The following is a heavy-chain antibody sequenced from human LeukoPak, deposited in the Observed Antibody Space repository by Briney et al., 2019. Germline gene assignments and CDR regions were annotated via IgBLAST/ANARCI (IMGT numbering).Heavy chain of an antibody. J-gene: IGHJ4*02. CDR3: ARPTDISGWYVGY. CDR1: GFTFSSYS. V-gene: IGHV3-48*02. D-gene: IGHD6-19*01. CDR2: ISSSSSTI. Sequence: GGSLRLSCAVSGFTFSSYSMNWVRQAPGKGLEWVSYISSSSSTIYYADSVKGRFTISRDNAKNSVHLQMSSLRDEDTAVYYCARPTDISGWYVGYWGQGTLVTVSS.